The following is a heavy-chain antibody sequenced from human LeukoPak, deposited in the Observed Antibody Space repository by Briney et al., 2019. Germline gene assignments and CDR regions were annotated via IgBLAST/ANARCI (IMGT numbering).Heavy chain of an antibody. CDR3: ARDIGVNMI. CDR2: ISIGGNIK. V-gene: IGHV3-30*04. D-gene: IGHD3-22*01. Sequence: GGSLRLSCAASGFAFSTYTMHWVRQAPGKGLEWVAVISIGGNIKYYADSVKGRFTISRVNSKNTLYLQMNSLRPEDTAVYYCARDIGVNMIWGQGTLVTVSS. J-gene: IGHJ4*02. CDR1: GFAFSTYT.